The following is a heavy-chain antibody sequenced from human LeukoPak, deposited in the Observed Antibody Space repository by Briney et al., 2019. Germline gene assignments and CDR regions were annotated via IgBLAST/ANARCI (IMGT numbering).Heavy chain of an antibody. V-gene: IGHV3-43*02. Sequence: GGSLRLSCAASGFTVSSNEMSWVRQAPGKGLEWVSLISGDGGSTYYADSVKGRFTISRDNSKNSLYLQMNSLRTEDTALYYCAKDIRAGSRDGYTLFDYWGQGTLVTVSS. D-gene: IGHD5-24*01. CDR3: AKDIRAGSRDGYTLFDY. J-gene: IGHJ4*02. CDR2: ISGDGGST. CDR1: GFTVSSNE.